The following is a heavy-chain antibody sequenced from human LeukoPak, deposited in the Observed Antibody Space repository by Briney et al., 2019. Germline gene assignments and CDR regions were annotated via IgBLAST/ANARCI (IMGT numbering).Heavy chain of an antibody. CDR1: GFTFSSYA. D-gene: IGHD6-19*01. V-gene: IGHV3-23*01. CDR2: ISGSGGST. CDR3: AKVSIAVAGSTPFFDY. J-gene: IGHJ4*02. Sequence: QPGGSLRLSCAASGFTFSSYAMSWVRQAPGKGLEWVSAISGSGGSTYYADSVKGRFTISRDNSKNTLCLQMNSLRAEDTAVYYCAKVSIAVAGSTPFFDYWGQGTLVTVSS.